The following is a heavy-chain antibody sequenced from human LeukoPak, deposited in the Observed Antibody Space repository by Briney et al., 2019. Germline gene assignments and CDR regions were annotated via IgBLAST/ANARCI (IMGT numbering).Heavy chain of an antibody. D-gene: IGHD3-16*01. CDR3: ARDRGGYYFDY. CDR2: IYSGGST. CDR1: GFTVSSNY. Sequence: EPGGSLRLSCAASGFTVSSNYMSWVRQAPGKGLEWVSVIYSGGSTYYADSVKGRFTISRDNSKNTLYFQMNSLRAEDTAVHYCARDRGGYYFDYWGQGTLVTVSS. J-gene: IGHJ4*02. V-gene: IGHV3-53*01.